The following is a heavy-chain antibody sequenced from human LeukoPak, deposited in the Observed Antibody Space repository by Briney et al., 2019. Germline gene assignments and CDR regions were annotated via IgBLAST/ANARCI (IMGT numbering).Heavy chain of an antibody. V-gene: IGHV3-11*04. Sequence: SGGSLRLSCAASGFTFSDYYMSWIRQAPGKGLEWVSYISSSGSTIYYADSVKGRFTISRDNAKNSLYLQMNSLRAEDTAVYYCARVGRYYYDSSGFYYVGYWGQGTLVTVSS. CDR2: ISSSGSTI. CDR1: GFTFSDYY. D-gene: IGHD3-22*01. J-gene: IGHJ4*02. CDR3: ARVGRYYYDSSGFYYVGY.